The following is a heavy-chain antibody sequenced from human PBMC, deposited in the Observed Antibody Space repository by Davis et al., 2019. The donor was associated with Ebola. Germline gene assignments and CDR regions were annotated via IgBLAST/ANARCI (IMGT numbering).Heavy chain of an antibody. V-gene: IGHV3-33*06. J-gene: IGHJ4*02. CDR2: IWYDGSNE. CDR1: GFTFSNYG. D-gene: IGHD2-8*02. CDR3: AKPSRGWWNLYFDY. Sequence: GESLKISCAASGFTFSNYGMHWVRQAPGKGLEWVAVIWYDGSNEYYADSVKGRFTISRDNSKNTLYLQMINLRAEDTAVYYCAKPSRGWWNLYFDYWGQGTPVTVSS.